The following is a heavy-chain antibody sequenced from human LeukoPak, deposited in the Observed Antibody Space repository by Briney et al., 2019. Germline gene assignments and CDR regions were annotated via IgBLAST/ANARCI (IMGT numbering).Heavy chain of an antibody. V-gene: IGHV4-34*01. CDR3: ARHYENYFDY. J-gene: IGHJ4*02. D-gene: IGHD3-22*01. CDR2: INHSGST. Sequence: PSETLSLTCAVYGGSLSGSYWSWIRQPPGKGLEWIGEINHSGSTNYNPSLKSRVTISVDTSKNQFSLKLSSVTAADTAVYYCARHYENYFDYWGQGTLVTVSS. CDR1: GGSLSGSY.